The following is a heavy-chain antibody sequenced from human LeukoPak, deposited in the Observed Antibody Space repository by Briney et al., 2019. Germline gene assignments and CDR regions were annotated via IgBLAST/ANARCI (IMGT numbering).Heavy chain of an antibody. CDR3: ARERRIQLWHYFDH. J-gene: IGHJ4*02. D-gene: IGHD5-18*01. CDR1: RFSFSDYD. V-gene: IGHV3-30*03. CDR2: ISFDGSNI. Sequence: GSLRLSCRASRFSFSDYDMHWVRQAPGRGLEWVAVISFDGSNIYYADSVKGRFTISRDNSKNTLYLQMNSLRAEDTAVYYCARERRIQLWHYFDHWGQETLVTVSS.